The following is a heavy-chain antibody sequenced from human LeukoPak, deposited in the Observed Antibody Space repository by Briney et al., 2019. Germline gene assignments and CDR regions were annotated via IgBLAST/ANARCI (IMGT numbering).Heavy chain of an antibody. V-gene: IGHV1-2*02. CDR3: ARKVPAGMRGWFDP. D-gene: IGHD2-2*01. CDR1: GYTFTGYY. CDR2: INPNSGGT. J-gene: IGHJ5*02. Sequence: GASVKVSCKASGYTFTGYYIHWVRQAPGQGLEWMGWINPNSGGTNYAQKFQGRVTMTRDTSISTAYMELSRLRSDDTAVYYCARKVPAGMRGWFDPWGQGTLVTVSS.